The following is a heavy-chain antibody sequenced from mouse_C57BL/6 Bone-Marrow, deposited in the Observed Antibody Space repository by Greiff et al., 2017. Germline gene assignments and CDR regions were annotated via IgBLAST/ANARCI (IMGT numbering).Heavy chain of an antibody. CDR2: IYPRSGNT. Sequence: VKLMESGAELARPGASVKLSCKASGYTFTSYGISWVKQRTGQGLEWIGEIYPRSGNTYYNEKFKGKATLTADKSSSTAYMELRSLTSEDAAVYFCARISPHWYFDVWGTGTTVTVSS. CDR3: ARISPHWYFDV. J-gene: IGHJ1*03. V-gene: IGHV1-81*01. CDR1: GYTFTSYG.